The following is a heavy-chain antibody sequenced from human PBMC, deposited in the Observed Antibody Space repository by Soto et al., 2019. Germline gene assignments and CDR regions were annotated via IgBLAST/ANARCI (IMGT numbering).Heavy chain of an antibody. CDR3: ARGDYDILTGYWSRYSGMAV. V-gene: IGHV1-2*04. J-gene: IGHJ6*04. CDR1: GYTVTGYY. CDR2: INPNSGGT. Sequence: ASVKVACKAAGYTVTGYYMHWVRQAPGQGLEWMGWINPNSGGTNYAQKFQGWVTMTRDTSISTAYMELSRLRSDDTAVYYCARGDYDILTGYWSRYSGMAVWGKGTTVTVSS. D-gene: IGHD3-9*01.